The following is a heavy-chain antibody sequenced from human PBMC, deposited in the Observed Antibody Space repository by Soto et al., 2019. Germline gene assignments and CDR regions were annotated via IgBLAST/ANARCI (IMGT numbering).Heavy chain of an antibody. CDR2: ISSSSSYI. V-gene: IGHV3-21*06. CDR3: ARDIGHYGSGNPS. CDR1: GFTFSSYS. J-gene: IGHJ5*02. Sequence: GGSLRLSCAASGFTFSSYSMNWVRQAPGKGLEWVYSISSSSSYIYYADSVKGRFTISRDNAKNSLYLQMNSLRAEDTAVYYCARDIGHYGSGNPSWGQGTLVTVSS. D-gene: IGHD3-10*01.